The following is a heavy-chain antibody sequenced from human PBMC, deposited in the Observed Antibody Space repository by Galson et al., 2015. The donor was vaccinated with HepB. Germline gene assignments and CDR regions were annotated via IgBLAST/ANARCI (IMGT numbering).Heavy chain of an antibody. Sequence: SVKVSCKASGYTFTSYAMHWVRQAPGQRLEWMGWINAGNGNTKYSQKFQGRVTITRDTSASTAYMELSSLRSEDTAVYYCARDGVRDGYSFLVPVKRLPAGSFDYWGQGTLVTVSS. D-gene: IGHD5-24*01. CDR1: GYTFTSYA. J-gene: IGHJ4*02. V-gene: IGHV1-3*01. CDR2: INAGNGNT. CDR3: ARDGVRDGYSFLVPVKRLPAGSFDY.